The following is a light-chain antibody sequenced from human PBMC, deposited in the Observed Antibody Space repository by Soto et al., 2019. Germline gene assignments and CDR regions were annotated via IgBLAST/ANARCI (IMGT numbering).Light chain of an antibody. CDR1: QSGSSNY. CDR3: QQSGKSFPLT. Sequence: EIVLTQSPGTLSLSPGERATLSCRASQSGSSNYLAWYQQKPGQAHKLLIYGASSRATGIPDRFSGSGSGTDFILTISRLEPEDFAMYYCQQSGKSFPLTFGGGTKLEI. J-gene: IGKJ4*01. CDR2: GAS. V-gene: IGKV3-20*01.